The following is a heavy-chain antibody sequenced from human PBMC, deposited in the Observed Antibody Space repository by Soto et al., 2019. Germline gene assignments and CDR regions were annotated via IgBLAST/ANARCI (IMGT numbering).Heavy chain of an antibody. CDR3: ARASYCSGGSCYPYYYYYGMDV. D-gene: IGHD2-15*01. V-gene: IGHV4-30-2*01. J-gene: IGHJ6*02. Sequence: SETLSLTCAVSGGSISSGGYSWSWIRQPPGKGLEWIGYIYHSGSTYYNPSLKSRVTISVDRSKNHFSLKLSSVTAADTAVYYCARASYCSGGSCYPYYYYYGMDVWGQGTTVTVSS. CDR2: IYHSGST. CDR1: GGSISSGGYS.